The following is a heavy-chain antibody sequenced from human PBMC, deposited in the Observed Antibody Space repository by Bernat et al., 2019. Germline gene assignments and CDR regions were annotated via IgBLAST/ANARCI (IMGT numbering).Heavy chain of an antibody. J-gene: IGHJ4*02. V-gene: IGHV3-11*05. Sequence: QVQLVESGGGVVQPGGSLRLSCAASGFTFSDYYMSWIRQAPGKGLEWVSYISSSSSYTNYADSVKGRFTISRDNAKNSLYLQMNSLRAEDTAVYYCARGEASSGWYFDYWGQGTLVTVSS. CDR2: ISSSSSYT. CDR1: GFTFSDYY. CDR3: ARGEASSGWYFDY. D-gene: IGHD6-19*01.